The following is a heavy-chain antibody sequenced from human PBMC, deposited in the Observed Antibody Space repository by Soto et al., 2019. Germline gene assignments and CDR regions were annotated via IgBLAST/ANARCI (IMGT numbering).Heavy chain of an antibody. CDR3: ARDRDRSGYRYYFDY. CDR2: ISSSSSYI. J-gene: IGHJ4*02. Sequence: GGSLRLSCAASGFTFSSYSMNWVRQASGKGLEWVSSISSSSSYIYYADSVKGRFTISRDNAKNSLYLQMNSLRAEDTAVYYCARDRDRSGYRYYFDYWGKGTLVTVS. V-gene: IGHV3-21*01. CDR1: GFTFSSYS. D-gene: IGHD3-3*01.